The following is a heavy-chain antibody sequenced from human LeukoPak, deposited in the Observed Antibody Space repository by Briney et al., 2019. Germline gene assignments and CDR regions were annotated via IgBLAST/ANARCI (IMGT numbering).Heavy chain of an antibody. Sequence: ASVKVSRKVSGYTLTELSMHWVRQAPGKGLEWMGGFDPEDGETIYAQKFQGRVTMTEDTSTDTAYMELSSLRSEDTAVYYCATRSPRYCNGGSCYSGPADYWGQGTLVTVSS. CDR2: FDPEDGET. D-gene: IGHD2-15*01. J-gene: IGHJ4*02. CDR1: GYTLTELS. CDR3: ATRSPRYCNGGSCYSGPADY. V-gene: IGHV1-24*01.